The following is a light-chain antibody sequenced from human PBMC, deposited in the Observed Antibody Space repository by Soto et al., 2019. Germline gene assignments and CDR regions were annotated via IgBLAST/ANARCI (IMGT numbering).Light chain of an antibody. V-gene: IGLV3-21*04. J-gene: IGLJ2*01. CDR1: NIGSKS. Sequence: SYELTQPPSVSVAPGKTARITCGGNNIGSKSVHWYQQKPGQAPVLVIYYDSDRPSGIPERFSGSNSGNTATLTISRVEAGDEAAYYCQVGDSSSDPRVFGGGTKLTVL. CDR3: QVGDSSSDPRV. CDR2: YDS.